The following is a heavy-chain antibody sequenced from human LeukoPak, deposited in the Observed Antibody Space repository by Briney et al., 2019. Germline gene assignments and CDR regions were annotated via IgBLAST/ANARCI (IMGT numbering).Heavy chain of an antibody. CDR1: GFIFSNYW. CDR3: ARDLGYDSSGHHAAHSD. CDR2: IKQDGSEK. D-gene: IGHD3-22*01. J-gene: IGHJ4*02. Sequence: PGGSLRLSCAASGFIFSNYWMSWVRQAPGKGLEWVANIKQDGSEKYYVDSVKGRFTISRDNAKNSLYLQMNSLRADDTAVYYCARDLGYDSSGHHAAHSDWGQGTLVTVSS. V-gene: IGHV3-7*01.